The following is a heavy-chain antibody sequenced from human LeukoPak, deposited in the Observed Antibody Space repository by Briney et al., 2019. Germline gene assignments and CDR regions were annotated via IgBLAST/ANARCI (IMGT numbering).Heavy chain of an antibody. D-gene: IGHD3-3*01. CDR3: AKEGYDFWSGYYGGNAFDI. CDR1: GFTFSSYS. Sequence: GGSLRLSCAASGFTFSSYSMNWVRQAPGKGLEWVSSISSSSSYIYYADSVKGRFTISRDNAKNSLYLQMNSLRAEDTAVYYCAKEGYDFWSGYYGGNAFDIWGQGTMVTVSS. CDR2: ISSSSSYI. V-gene: IGHV3-21*04. J-gene: IGHJ3*02.